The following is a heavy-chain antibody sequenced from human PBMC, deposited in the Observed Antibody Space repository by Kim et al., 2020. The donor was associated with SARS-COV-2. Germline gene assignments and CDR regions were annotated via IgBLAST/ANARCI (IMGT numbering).Heavy chain of an antibody. CDR2: ISSSSSYI. V-gene: IGHV3-21*01. CDR1: GFTFSSYS. CDR3: ARAFLVGATFSEFDY. Sequence: GGSLRLSCAASGFTFSSYSMNWVRQAPGKGLEWVSSISSSSSYIYYADSVKGRFTISRDNAKNSLYLQMNSLRAEDTAVYYCARAFLVGATFSEFDYWGQGTLVTVSS. D-gene: IGHD1-26*01. J-gene: IGHJ4*02.